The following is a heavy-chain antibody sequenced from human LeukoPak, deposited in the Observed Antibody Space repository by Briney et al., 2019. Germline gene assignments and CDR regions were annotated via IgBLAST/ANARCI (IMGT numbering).Heavy chain of an antibody. J-gene: IGHJ4*02. CDR1: GLSISSGSYY. CDR3: AKGYFDY. CDR2: VYTTETT. Sequence: SQTLSFTCSVPGLSISSGSYYWRWIRQPAGKGLEWIGRVYTTETTNYNPSLKSRVTISVDTAKNQFSLKLSAVTAADTAVYYCAKGYFDYWGQGTLVTVSS. V-gene: IGHV4-61*02.